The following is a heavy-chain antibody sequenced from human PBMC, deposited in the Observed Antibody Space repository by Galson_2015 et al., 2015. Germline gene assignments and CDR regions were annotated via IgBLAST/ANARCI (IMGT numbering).Heavy chain of an antibody. V-gene: IGHV1-18*04. CDR2: ISAYNGNT. J-gene: IGHJ3*02. D-gene: IGHD6-13*01. Sequence: SVKVSCTASGYTFTSYGISWVRQAPRQGLEWMGWISAYNGNTNYAQKFQGRVTMTTDTSTSTAYMELRSLRSDATDVYYCARDTTLFLIAAAGSDALEIWGQGTMVTVSS. CDR1: GYTFTSYG. CDR3: ARDTTLFLIAAAGSDALEI.